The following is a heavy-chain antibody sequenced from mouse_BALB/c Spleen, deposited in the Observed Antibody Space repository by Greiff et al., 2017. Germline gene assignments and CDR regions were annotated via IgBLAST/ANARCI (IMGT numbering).Heavy chain of an antibody. CDR3: ARENYGSSLFAY. CDR1: GFSLTSYG. J-gene: IGHJ3*01. V-gene: IGHV2-9*02. CDR2: IWAGGST. Sequence: VMLVESGPGLVAPSQSLSITCTVSGFSLTSYGVHWVRQPPGKGLEWLGVIWAGGSTNYNSALMSRLSISKDNSKSQVFLKMNSLQTDDTAMYYCARENYGSSLFAYWGQGTLVTVSA. D-gene: IGHD1-1*01.